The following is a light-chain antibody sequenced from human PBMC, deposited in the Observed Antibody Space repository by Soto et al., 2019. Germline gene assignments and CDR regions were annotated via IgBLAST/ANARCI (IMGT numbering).Light chain of an antibody. J-gene: IGKJ4*01. CDR2: AAS. Sequence: DIQMTQSPSSVSASIGDRVTISCRASQSIYKWLVWYQKNPGKAPKIFIYAASSLQSGVPSRFSGSGYWTDFTLTISSLQPEDFATYYCQQADSFPLSFGGGTKVEI. CDR3: QQADSFPLS. CDR1: QSIYKW. V-gene: IGKV1-12*01.